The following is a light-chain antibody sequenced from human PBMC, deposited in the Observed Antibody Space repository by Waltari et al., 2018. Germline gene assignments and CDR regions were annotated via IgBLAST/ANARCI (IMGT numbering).Light chain of an antibody. J-gene: IGKJ4*01. CDR1: QSISTY. Sequence: DFQMTQSPSSLSASVGDRVTITCRASQSISTYLNWYPQKPGKAPNLLIYAASSLQSGVPSRFSGSGSGTDFTLTISSLQPEDFATYYCQQSYSPLTFGGGTKVEIK. CDR3: QQSYSPLT. V-gene: IGKV1-39*01. CDR2: AAS.